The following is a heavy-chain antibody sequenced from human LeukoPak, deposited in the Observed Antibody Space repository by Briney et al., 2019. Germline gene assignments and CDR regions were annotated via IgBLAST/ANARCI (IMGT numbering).Heavy chain of an antibody. CDR3: ATVSRGYFDY. Sequence: SETLSLTCAVYGGSFSGYYWSWIRQPPGKGLEWIGEINHSGSTNYNPSLKSRVTISVDTSKNQFSLKLSSVTAADTAVYYCATVSRGYFDYWGQGILVTVSS. D-gene: IGHD2-8*01. CDR1: GGSFSGYY. V-gene: IGHV4-34*01. J-gene: IGHJ4*02. CDR2: INHSGST.